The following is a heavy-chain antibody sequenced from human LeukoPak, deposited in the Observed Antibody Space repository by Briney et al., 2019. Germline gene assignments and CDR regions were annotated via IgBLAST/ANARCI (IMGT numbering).Heavy chain of an antibody. V-gene: IGHV4-59*01. CDR1: GVSISSYY. Sequence: PSETLSLTCTVSGVSISSYYWSWIRQPPGKGLEWIGYIYYSGSTNYNPSLKSRVTISVDTSKNQFSLKLRSVTAADTAVYYCARVGGYAFDIWGQGTMVTVSS. J-gene: IGHJ3*02. CDR3: ARVGGYAFDI. CDR2: IYYSGST.